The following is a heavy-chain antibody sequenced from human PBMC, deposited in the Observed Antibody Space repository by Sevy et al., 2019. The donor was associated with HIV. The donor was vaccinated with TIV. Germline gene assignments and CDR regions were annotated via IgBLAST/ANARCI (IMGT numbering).Heavy chain of an antibody. Sequence: ASVKVSCTLSGSSFSGFYIQWVRQAPGQGLQWMGRINPPSGDTKYAHKFQGRVTLSWDTSIKTAYVELTRLTSDDTARYYCVDQFSGWYNWFDPWGQGTLVTVSS. D-gene: IGHD6-19*01. V-gene: IGHV1-2*06. CDR3: VDQFSGWYNWFDP. CDR1: GSSFSGFY. CDR2: INPPSGDT. J-gene: IGHJ5*02.